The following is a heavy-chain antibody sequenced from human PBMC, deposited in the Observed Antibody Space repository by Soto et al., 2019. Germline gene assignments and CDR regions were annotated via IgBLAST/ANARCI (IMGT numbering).Heavy chain of an antibody. D-gene: IGHD6-13*01. V-gene: IGHV1-69*02. CDR1: GGTFSRYS. J-gene: IGHJ6*02. Sequence: SVKVSCKASGGTFSRYSITWVRRAPGHGLEWIGRIIPIFGIPTYAQKFQGRVTMTRNTSISTAYMELSSLRSEDTAVYYCAKGGYSSSWAQYYYYYGMDVWGQGTTVTVSS. CDR2: IIPIFGIP. CDR3: AKGGYSSSWAQYYYYYGMDV.